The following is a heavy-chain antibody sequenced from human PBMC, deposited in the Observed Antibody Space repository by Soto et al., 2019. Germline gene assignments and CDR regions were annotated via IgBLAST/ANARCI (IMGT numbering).Heavy chain of an antibody. Sequence: QGQLQASGPGLVKTSETLSLNCSVSGDSVSSGSYYWTWVRQPPGQGLQWIGYIYYSCSTSYNPPLNSRNTIPIYTSKNQFSLKLTSASAADAVFCYWARDMRGYSRALYYWGQGTPVTFSS. CDR3: ARDMRGYSRALYY. J-gene: IGHJ4*02. V-gene: IGHV4-61*01. D-gene: IGHD5-12*01. CDR2: IYYSCST. CDR1: GDSVSSGSYY.